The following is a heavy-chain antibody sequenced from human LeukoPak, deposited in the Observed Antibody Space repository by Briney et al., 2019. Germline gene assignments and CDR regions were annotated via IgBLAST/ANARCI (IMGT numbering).Heavy chain of an antibody. V-gene: IGHV5-51*01. Sequence: GESLKISCKGSGYSFTNYWIGWVRQMPGKGLEWMGIIYPGDSDTKYSPSFQGQVTISADKSISTAYLQWSSLKASATAMYCCARFLSGNYSDCWGQGTLVTVSS. J-gene: IGHJ4*02. CDR2: IYPGDSDT. CDR3: ARFLSGNYSDC. CDR1: GYSFTNYW. D-gene: IGHD1-26*01.